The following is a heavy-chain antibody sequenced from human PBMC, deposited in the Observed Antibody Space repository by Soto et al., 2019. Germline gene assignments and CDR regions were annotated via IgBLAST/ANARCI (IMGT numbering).Heavy chain of an antibody. CDR2: ISSSSSTI. CDR1: GLTFSSYS. V-gene: IGHV3-48*04. D-gene: IGHD3-22*01. Sequence: GGSLRLSCAASGLTFSSYSMNWVRQAPGKGLEWVSYISSSSSTINYADSVKGRFTISRDNARNSLYLQMNSLRAEDTAVYFCARGDGDYYDGNGYLGRHWGQGTLVTVSS. CDR3: ARGDGDYYDGNGYLGRH. J-gene: IGHJ4*02.